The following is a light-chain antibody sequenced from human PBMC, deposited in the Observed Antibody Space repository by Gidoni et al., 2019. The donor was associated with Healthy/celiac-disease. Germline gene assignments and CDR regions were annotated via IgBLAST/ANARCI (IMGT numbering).Light chain of an antibody. CDR2: AAS. V-gene: IGKV1-9*01. CDR3: QQLNSYPRCS. J-gene: IGKJ2*04. Sequence: DIQLTPSPPFLSASVGARVTITCRASQGISSYLAWYQQKPGKATKLLIYAASTLPRRVPSRFSGSGSGTEFPLTISSLQPEDFATYYCQQLNSYPRCSFXQXTKVEIK. CDR1: QGISSY.